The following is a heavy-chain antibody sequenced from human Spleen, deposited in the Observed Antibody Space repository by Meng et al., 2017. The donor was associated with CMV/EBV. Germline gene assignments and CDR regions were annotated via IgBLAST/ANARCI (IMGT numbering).Heavy chain of an antibody. V-gene: IGHV3-13*01. D-gene: IGHD3-10*01. J-gene: IGHJ6*02. CDR1: GFTFSNYD. Sequence: GESLKISCAASGFTFSNYDMHWVRQVTGKGLEWVSSIDTAGDTYYSGSVKGRFTITRDNAKNSLYLQMNSLRAEDTAVYYCARDLKMVRGLSYYYYGMDVWGQGTTVTVSS. CDR2: IDTAGDT. CDR3: ARDLKMVRGLSYYYYGMDV.